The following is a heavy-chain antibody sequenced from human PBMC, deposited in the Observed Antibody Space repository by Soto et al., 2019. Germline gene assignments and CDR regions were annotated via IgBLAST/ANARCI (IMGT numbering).Heavy chain of an antibody. V-gene: IGHV4-59*01. D-gene: IGHD2-21*01. J-gene: IGHJ5*01. Sequence: SETLSLTCTVSGDSITSYNWNWLRQPPGKALEWIGYVYSSGSTNYNPSLKSRVTISVDTSRNQFSLKVNSVTAADTAVYYCARRAVVAVTGSLDNWLDSWGQGIAVTVS. CDR1: GDSITSYN. CDR3: ARRAVVAVTGSLDNWLDS. CDR2: VYSSGST.